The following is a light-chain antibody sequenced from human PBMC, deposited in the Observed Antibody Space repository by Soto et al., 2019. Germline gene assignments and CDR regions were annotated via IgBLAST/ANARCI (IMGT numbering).Light chain of an antibody. V-gene: IGLV1-40*01. J-gene: IGLJ2*01. CDR2: GNI. Sequence: QSVLTQPPSVSGAPGQRVTISCTGSRSNIGAGYDVHWYQKLPGTAPKLLIYGNINRPSGVPDRLSGSKSGTSASLAITGLQAEDEVDYYCQSYDSSLSDVVFGGGTKLTGL. CDR1: RSNIGAGYD. CDR3: QSYDSSLSDVV.